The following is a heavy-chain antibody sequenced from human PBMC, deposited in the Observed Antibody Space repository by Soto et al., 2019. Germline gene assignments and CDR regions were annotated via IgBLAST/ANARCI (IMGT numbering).Heavy chain of an antibody. V-gene: IGHV3-11*06. J-gene: IGHJ4*02. D-gene: IGHD1-26*01. CDR2: ISSTSTYT. CDR1: GFNFSDYY. CDR3: ARGGADVQYDMDF. Sequence: QAQLVESGGDLVKPGGSLRLSCAASGFNFSDYYMGWIRQTPGKGLEWVSYISSTSTYTNFGDSVKGRFTISRDNAKKSLYPEMSRLRAEDTAVYYCARGGADVQYDMDFWGQGTLVTVSS.